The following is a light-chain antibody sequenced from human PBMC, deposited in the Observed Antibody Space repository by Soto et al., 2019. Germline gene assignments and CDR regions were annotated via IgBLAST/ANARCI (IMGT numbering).Light chain of an antibody. J-gene: IGLJ2*01. CDR1: SSDVGGYNY. V-gene: IGLV2-11*01. CDR2: DVS. Sequence: QSVLTQPRSVSGSPGQSVTISCTGTSSDVGGYNYVSWYQQHPGKAPKGMIYDVSERPSGVPDRFSGSKSGNTASLTISGVQAEDEADYYCCSNAGSYEVFGGGTKVTVL. CDR3: CSNAGSYEV.